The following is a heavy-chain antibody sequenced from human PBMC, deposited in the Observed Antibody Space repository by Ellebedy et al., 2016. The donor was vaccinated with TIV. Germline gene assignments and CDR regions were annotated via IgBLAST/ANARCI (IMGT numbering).Heavy chain of an antibody. Sequence: ASVKVSCXASGYTFTSYDINWVRQATGQGLEWMGWINPNSGGTNYAQKFQGRVTMTRDTSISTAYMELSRLRSDDTAVYYYAGANYDFWEWGQGTMVTVSS. CDR2: INPNSGGT. CDR1: GYTFTSYD. V-gene: IGHV1-2*02. D-gene: IGHD3-3*01. J-gene: IGHJ3*01. CDR3: AGANYDFWE.